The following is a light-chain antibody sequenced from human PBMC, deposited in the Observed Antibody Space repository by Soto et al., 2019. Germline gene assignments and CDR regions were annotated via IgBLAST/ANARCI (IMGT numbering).Light chain of an antibody. CDR2: DVT. V-gene: IGLV2-14*03. CDR1: GSDVGGYDY. Sequence: QSALTQPASVSGSPGQSITISCTGTGSDVGGYDYVSWYQQYPGKAPKLVIYDVTNRPSGVSNRFSGSKSGNTAALIIFGLQAEDEADYYCCSYTSSGTYVLGTGTKLTVL. CDR3: CSYTSSGTYV. J-gene: IGLJ1*01.